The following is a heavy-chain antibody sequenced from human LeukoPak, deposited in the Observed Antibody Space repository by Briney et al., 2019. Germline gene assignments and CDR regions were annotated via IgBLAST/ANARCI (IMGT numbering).Heavy chain of an antibody. D-gene: IGHD2/OR15-2a*01. CDR2: IKQDGSKK. V-gene: IGHV3-7*03. J-gene: IGHJ4*02. CDR3: ARDRSTTVSNTLGYFDY. Sequence: SGGSLRLSCVASGFPFSSYWMTWVRQAPGKGLEWVANIKQDGSKKSYVDSVKGRFTISRDNAKNSLYLQMNSLRAEDTAVYYCARDRSTTVSNTLGYFDYWGQGTLVTVSS. CDR1: GFPFSSYW.